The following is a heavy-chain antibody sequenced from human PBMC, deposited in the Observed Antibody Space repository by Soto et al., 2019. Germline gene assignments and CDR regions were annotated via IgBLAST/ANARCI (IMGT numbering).Heavy chain of an antibody. J-gene: IGHJ3*02. CDR3: ARADGALDIVATIINAFDI. CDR1: GYTFTSYG. D-gene: IGHD5-12*01. V-gene: IGHV1-18*01. CDR2: ISAYNGNT. Sequence: GASVKVSCKASGYTFTSYGISWVRQAPGQGLEWMGWISAYNGNTNYAQKLQGRVTMTTDTSTSTAYMELRSLRSDDTAVYYCARADGALDIVATIINAFDIWGQGTMVTVSS.